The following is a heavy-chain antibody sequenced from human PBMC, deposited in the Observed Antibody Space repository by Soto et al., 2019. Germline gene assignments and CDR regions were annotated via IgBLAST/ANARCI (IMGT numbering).Heavy chain of an antibody. J-gene: IGHJ6*04. Sequence: SETLSLTCTVSGGSISSYYWSWIRQPPGKGLEWIGYIYYSGSTNYNPSLKSRVTISVDTSKNQFSLKLSPVTAADTAVYYCARHFGMDVWGKGTTVTVSS. CDR3: ARHFGMDV. CDR1: GGSISSYY. D-gene: IGHD3-3*01. CDR2: IYYSGST. V-gene: IGHV4-59*08.